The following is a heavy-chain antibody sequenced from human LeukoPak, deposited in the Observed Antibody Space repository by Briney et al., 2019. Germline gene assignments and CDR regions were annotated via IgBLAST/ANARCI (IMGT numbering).Heavy chain of an antibody. CDR2: LSASGGNT. V-gene: IGHV3-23*01. J-gene: IGHJ4*02. D-gene: IGHD4-17*01. Sequence: GGSLRLSCAAYGLTFSRYAMSWVRQAPGKGREWVSSLSASGGNTYYADSVKGRFTISRDNSKDTLDLQMNSLRAEDTAIYYCAKDRGSYGDYAVFDFWGQGTLVTVSS. CDR1: GLTFSRYA. CDR3: AKDRGSYGDYAVFDF.